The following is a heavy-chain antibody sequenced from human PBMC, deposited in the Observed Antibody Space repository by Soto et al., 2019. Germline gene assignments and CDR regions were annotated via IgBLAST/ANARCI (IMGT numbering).Heavy chain of an antibody. D-gene: IGHD6-19*01. CDR2: IYHSGST. CDR3: AREYSSGWRPYWFDP. V-gene: IGHV4-38-2*02. J-gene: IGHJ5*02. Sequence: PWETLSLTCAVSGYSISSGYYWGWIRQPPGKGLEWIGSIYHSGSTYYNPSLKSRVTISVDTSKNQFSLKLSSVTAADTAVYYCAREYSSGWRPYWFDPWGQGTLVTVSS. CDR1: GYSISSGYY.